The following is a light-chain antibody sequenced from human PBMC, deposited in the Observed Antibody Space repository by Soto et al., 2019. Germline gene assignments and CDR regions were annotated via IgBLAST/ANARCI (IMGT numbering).Light chain of an antibody. CDR2: GAS. CDR3: QQYLRWPLT. CDR1: ENVRTF. J-gene: IGKJ4*01. V-gene: IGKV3-11*01. Sequence: EVVLTQSPATLSLSPGERATLSCRASENVRTFVDWYQQKPGQAPRLLIYGASNRATGIPARFSGSWSGTDFTLTISNLEPEDFAVYYCQQYLRWPLTCGGGTKVEIK.